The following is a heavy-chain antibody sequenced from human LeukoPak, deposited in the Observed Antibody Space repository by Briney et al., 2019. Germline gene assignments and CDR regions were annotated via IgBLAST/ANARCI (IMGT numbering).Heavy chain of an antibody. V-gene: IGHV4-31*03. CDR2: IYYSGST. Sequence: SQTLSLTCTVSGGSISSGGYYWSWIRQHPGKGLEWIGYIYYSGSTYYNPSLKSRVTISVDTSKKQFPLKLSSVTAADTAVYYCARGYVDTAMEGAFDIWGQGTMVTVSS. J-gene: IGHJ3*02. CDR1: GGSISSGGYY. D-gene: IGHD5-18*01. CDR3: ARGYVDTAMEGAFDI.